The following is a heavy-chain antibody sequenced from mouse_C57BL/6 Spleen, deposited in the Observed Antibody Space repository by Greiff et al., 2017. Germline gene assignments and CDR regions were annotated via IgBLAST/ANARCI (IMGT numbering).Heavy chain of an antibody. CDR2: IDPSDSYT. D-gene: IGHD4-1*01. Sequence: QVQLQQPGAELVMPGASVTLSCKASGYTFTSYWMHWVKQRPGQGLEWIGEIDPSDSYTNYNQKFKGKSTLTVDKSSSTAYMQLSSLTSEDSAVYYCARSGDWDGWFAYWGQGTLVTVSA. CDR3: ARSGDWDGWFAY. J-gene: IGHJ3*01. CDR1: GYTFTSYW. V-gene: IGHV1-69*01.